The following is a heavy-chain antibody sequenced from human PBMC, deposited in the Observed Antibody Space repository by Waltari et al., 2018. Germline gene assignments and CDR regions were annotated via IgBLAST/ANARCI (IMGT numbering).Heavy chain of an antibody. J-gene: IGHJ4*02. CDR1: GGPFSSCA. CDR2: IIPIFGTA. CDR3: AREADSGGRKYYFDY. D-gene: IGHD2-15*01. V-gene: IGHV1-69*12. Sequence: QVQLVQSGAEAKTPGSSAKVSCKASGGPFSSCAIRWLRQAPGQGLEWMGGIIPIFGTANYAQKFQGRVTITADESTSTAYMELGSLRSEDTAVYYCAREADSGGRKYYFDYWGQGTLVTVSS.